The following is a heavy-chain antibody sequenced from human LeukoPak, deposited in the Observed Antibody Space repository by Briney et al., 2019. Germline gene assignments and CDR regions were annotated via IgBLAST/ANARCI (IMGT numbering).Heavy chain of an antibody. D-gene: IGHD1-26*01. Sequence: PGGSLRLSCAASGFTFDDYAMSWVRQAPGKGLEWVSGINWNGDSTGYVDSLKGRFTISRDNAKNSLYLQMDSLRAEDTALYYCAREGWELGRAFDIWGQGTVVTVSS. V-gene: IGHV3-20*04. CDR1: GFTFDDYA. CDR3: AREGWELGRAFDI. CDR2: INWNGDST. J-gene: IGHJ3*02.